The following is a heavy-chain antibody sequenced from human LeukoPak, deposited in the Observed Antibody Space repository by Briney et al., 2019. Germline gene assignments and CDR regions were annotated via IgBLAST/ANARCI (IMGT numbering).Heavy chain of an antibody. V-gene: IGHV1-18*01. CDR3: AREGQQLGAWFDP. CDR2: VSGNNGNT. CDR1: GYTFTTYG. D-gene: IGHD6-13*01. J-gene: IGHJ5*02. Sequence: ASVKVSCKSSGYTFTTYGIIWVRQAPGQGLEWMGWVSGNNGNTNYAQKLQGRVTMTTDTSTSTAYIELRSLRSDDTAVYYCAREGQQLGAWFDPWGQGTLVTVSS.